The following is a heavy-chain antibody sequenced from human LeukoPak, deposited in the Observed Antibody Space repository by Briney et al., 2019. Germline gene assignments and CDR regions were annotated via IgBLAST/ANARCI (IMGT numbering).Heavy chain of an antibody. V-gene: IGHV1-2*02. CDR2: INPHNGDT. CDR3: ATVRDIVVGGGPYYFDY. D-gene: IGHD2-15*01. J-gene: IGHJ4*02. Sequence: ASVKVSCKASGYTFIGYYLHWVRQASGQGLEWMGWINPHNGDTNYAQRFQGRVTMTRDTSITTAYMELNRLKSDDTAVYYCATVRDIVVGGGPYYFDYWGQGTLVTVSS. CDR1: GYTFIGYY.